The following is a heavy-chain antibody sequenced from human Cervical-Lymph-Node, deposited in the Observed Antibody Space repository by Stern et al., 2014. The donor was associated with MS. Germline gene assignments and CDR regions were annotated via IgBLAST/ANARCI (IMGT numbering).Heavy chain of an antibody. CDR3: ATSVAGEYYYYYYGMDV. V-gene: IGHV4-61*02. CDR1: GGSISSGSYY. Sequence: QVQLVESGPGLVKPSQTLSLTCTVSGGSISSGSYYWSWIRQPAGKGLEWIGRIYTSGSTNYNPSLTSRVTISVDTSKHQLSLKLSSVTAADTAVYYCATSVAGEYYYYYYGMDVWGQGTTVTVSS. CDR2: IYTSGST. J-gene: IGHJ6*02. D-gene: IGHD6-19*01.